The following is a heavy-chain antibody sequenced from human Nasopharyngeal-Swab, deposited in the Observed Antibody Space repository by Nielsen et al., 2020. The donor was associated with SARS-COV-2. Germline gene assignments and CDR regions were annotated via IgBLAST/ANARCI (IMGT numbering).Heavy chain of an antibody. Sequence: SETLSLTCTVSGGSISSSSYYWGRIRQPPGKGLEWIGSIYYSGSTYYNPSLKSRVTISIDTSKNHFSLKLSSVTAADTAVYYCAREGRGIAAPGLNYWGQGTLVTVSS. V-gene: IGHV4-39*07. CDR2: IYYSGST. D-gene: IGHD6-13*01. CDR1: GGSISSSSYY. J-gene: IGHJ4*02. CDR3: AREGRGIAAPGLNY.